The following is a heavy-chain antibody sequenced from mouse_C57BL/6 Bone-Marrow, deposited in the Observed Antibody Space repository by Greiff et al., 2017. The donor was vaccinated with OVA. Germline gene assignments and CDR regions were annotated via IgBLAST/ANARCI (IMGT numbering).Heavy chain of an antibody. V-gene: IGHV1-64*01. J-gene: IGHJ3*01. D-gene: IGHD2-3*01. Sequence: QVQLQQPGAELVKPGASVKLSCKASGYTFTSYWMHWVKQRPGQGLEWIGMIHPNSGSTNYNQKFKSKATLTVDKSSSTAYMQLSSLPSEDSAVYYCAGRANYDGYYLWFAYWGQGTLVTVSA. CDR2: IHPNSGST. CDR3: AGRANYDGYYLWFAY. CDR1: GYTFTSYW.